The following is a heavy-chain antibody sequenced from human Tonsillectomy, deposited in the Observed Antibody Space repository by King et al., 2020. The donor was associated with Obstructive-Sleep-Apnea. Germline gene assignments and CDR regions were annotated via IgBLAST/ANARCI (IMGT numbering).Heavy chain of an antibody. J-gene: IGHJ5*02. D-gene: IGHD1-26*01. CDR3: ARAPGIEGASRFDP. Sequence: QVQLQESGPGLVKPSQTLSLTCSVSGVSLSSGDFYWGWIRQHPGKGLEWIGYMYYSGRTYNNPSLKSRLSISVDTSKKQFSLKLRSVTVADTAVYYCARAPGIEGASRFDPWGQGILVTVSS. CDR2: MYYSGRT. V-gene: IGHV4-31*03. CDR1: GVSLSSGDFY.